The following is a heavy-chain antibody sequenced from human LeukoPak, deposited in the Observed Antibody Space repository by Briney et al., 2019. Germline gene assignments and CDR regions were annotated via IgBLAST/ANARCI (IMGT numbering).Heavy chain of an antibody. V-gene: IGHV4-39*07. CDR1: GGSISSSIYY. CDR3: ARTSGSYVPPGY. D-gene: IGHD1-26*01. J-gene: IGHJ4*02. Sequence: SETLSLTCTVSGGSISSSIYYWGWIRQPPGKGLEWIGSFYYSGSTYYNPSLKSRVTISVDTSKNQFSLQLSSVTAADTAVYYCARTSGSYVPPGYWGQGTLVTVSS. CDR2: FYYSGST.